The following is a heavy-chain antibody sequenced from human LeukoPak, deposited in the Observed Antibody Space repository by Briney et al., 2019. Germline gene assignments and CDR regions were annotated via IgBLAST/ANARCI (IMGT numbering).Heavy chain of an antibody. V-gene: IGHV3-33*01. CDR3: ARALNYYYDSSGYCLDY. D-gene: IGHD3-22*01. CDR2: IWYDGSNK. CDR1: GFTFSSYG. J-gene: IGHJ4*02. Sequence: GGSLRLSCAASGFTFSSYGMHWVRQAPGKGLEWVAVIWYDGSNKYYADSVKGRFTTSRDNSKNTLYLQMNSLRADDTAVYYCARALNYYYDSSGYCLDYWGQGTLVTVSS.